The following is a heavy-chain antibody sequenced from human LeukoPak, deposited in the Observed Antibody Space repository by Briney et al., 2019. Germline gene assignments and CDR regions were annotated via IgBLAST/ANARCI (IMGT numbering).Heavy chain of an antibody. Sequence: GGSLRLSCAASGFTFRSYSMNWVRQAPGKGLEWVSSISSSSSYMYYADSVKGRFTISRDNAKNSLYLQMNSLRAEDTAVYYCAELGITMIGGVWGKGTTVTIPS. J-gene: IGHJ6*04. CDR2: ISSSSSYM. D-gene: IGHD3-10*02. V-gene: IGHV3-21*01. CDR3: AELGITMIGGV. CDR1: GFTFRSYS.